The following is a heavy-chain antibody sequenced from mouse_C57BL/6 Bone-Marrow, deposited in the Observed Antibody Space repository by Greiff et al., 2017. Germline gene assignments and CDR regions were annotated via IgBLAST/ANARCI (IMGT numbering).Heavy chain of an antibody. J-gene: IGHJ4*01. CDR1: GFTFSDYY. CDR3: AIHGWRYYGSSLYYYAMDY. CDR2: ISNGGGST. V-gene: IGHV5-12*01. Sequence: EVQGVESGGGLVQPGGSLKLSCAASGFTFSDYYMYWVRQTPEKRLEWVAYISNGGGSTYSPDTVQGRFTISRDHAKNTLYLQMSRRKSEDTAMYYCAIHGWRYYGSSLYYYAMDYWGQGTSVTVSS. D-gene: IGHD1-1*01.